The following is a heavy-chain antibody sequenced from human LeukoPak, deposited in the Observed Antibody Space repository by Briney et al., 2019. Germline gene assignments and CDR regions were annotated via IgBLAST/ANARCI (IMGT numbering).Heavy chain of an antibody. CDR1: GFTFSSYE. CDR3: AELGITVIGGV. D-gene: IGHD3-10*02. V-gene: IGHV3-48*03. CDR2: ISSSGSTI. Sequence: TGGSLRFSCAASGFTFSSYEMNWVRQAPGKGLDGVSYISSSGSTIYYADSVKGRFTISRDNAKNSLYLQMNSLRAEETAVYYCAELGITVIGGVWGKGTTVTISS. J-gene: IGHJ6*04.